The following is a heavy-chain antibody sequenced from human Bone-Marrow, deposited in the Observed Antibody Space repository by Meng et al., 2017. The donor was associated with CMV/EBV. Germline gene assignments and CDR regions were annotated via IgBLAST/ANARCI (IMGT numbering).Heavy chain of an antibody. D-gene: IGHD5-12*01. CDR1: GFTFTNFG. Sequence: ASVKVSCKTSGFTFTNFGIGWVRLVPGQGLEWMGWINPNSGGTNYAQKFQGRVTMTRDTSISTAYMEPSRLRSDDTAVYYCARVESGYEHFDYWGQGTLVTVSS. CDR2: INPNSGGT. CDR3: ARVESGYEHFDY. J-gene: IGHJ4*02. V-gene: IGHV1-2*02.